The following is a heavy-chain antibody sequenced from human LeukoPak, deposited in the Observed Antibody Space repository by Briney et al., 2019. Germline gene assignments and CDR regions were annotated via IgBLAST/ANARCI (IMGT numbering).Heavy chain of an antibody. V-gene: IGHV3-7*04. CDR2: IKQDGSEK. CDR1: GFTFSYYW. J-gene: IGHJ6*02. CDR3: ARQYYYGMDV. Sequence: GGSLRPSCAASGFTFSYYWMSWVRQAPGKGLEWVANIKQDGSEKYYVDSVRGRFTISRDNAKTSLWLQMNSLRAEDTAVYYCARQYYYGMDVWGQGTTVTVSS.